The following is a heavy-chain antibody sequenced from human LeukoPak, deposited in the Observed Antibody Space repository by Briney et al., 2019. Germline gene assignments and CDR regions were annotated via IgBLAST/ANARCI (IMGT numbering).Heavy chain of an antibody. V-gene: IGHV1-2*02. CDR1: GYTFTGYY. Sequence: ALVKVSCKASGYTFTGYYMHWVRQAPGQGLEWMGWINPNSGGTNYAQKFQGRVTMTRDTSISTAYMELSRLRSDDTAVYYCARGVGPYYDSSGYQYYFDYWGRGTLVTVSS. CDR2: INPNSGGT. CDR3: ARGVGPYYDSSGYQYYFDY. J-gene: IGHJ4*02. D-gene: IGHD3-22*01.